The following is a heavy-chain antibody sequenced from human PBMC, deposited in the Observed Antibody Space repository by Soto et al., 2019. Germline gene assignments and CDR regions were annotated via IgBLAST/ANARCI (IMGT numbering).Heavy chain of an antibody. V-gene: IGHV5-51*01. D-gene: IGHD3-22*01. CDR3: ARKDKSGYFNWFDP. CDR1: GYKFTSYW. CDR2: IFPSDSDT. J-gene: IGHJ5*02. Sequence: PGESLKISCRTSGYKFTSYWIAWVRQMPGKGLEWMGIIFPSDSDTRYSPSFQGQVTISADRSTNTVFLQWASLKASDTAVYFCARKDKSGYFNWFDPWGQAPWSPSPQ.